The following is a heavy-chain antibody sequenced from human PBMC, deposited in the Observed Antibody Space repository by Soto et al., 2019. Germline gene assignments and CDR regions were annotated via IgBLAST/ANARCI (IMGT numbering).Heavy chain of an antibody. J-gene: IGHJ4*02. CDR2: LSGSGTMR. D-gene: IGHD1-1*01. CDR1: VFSFRNYA. Sequence: GWSLRLSCSASVFSFRNYAMTWFRQAPGKGLEWVSGLSGSGTMRYYADSVRGRFIISRDNAKNTLFLQMDNLRVEDSAVYYCAKEAEENENVPIPGDNWGQGTPVTVSS. CDR3: AKEAEENENVPIPGDN. V-gene: IGHV3-23*01.